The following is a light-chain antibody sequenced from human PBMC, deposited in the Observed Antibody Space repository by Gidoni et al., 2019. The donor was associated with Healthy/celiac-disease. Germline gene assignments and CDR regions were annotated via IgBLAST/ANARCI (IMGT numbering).Light chain of an antibody. J-gene: IGKJ1*01. CDR3: QQSYSNPWT. CDR2: AAS. Sequence: IQMIQSPSSLSASVGDRVTITCRASQSISSYLNWYQQKPGKAPKLLIYAASSLQSGVPSRFSGSGSGTDFTLTISSLQPEDFATYYCQQSYSNPWTCGQGTKVEIK. V-gene: IGKV1-39*01. CDR1: QSISSY.